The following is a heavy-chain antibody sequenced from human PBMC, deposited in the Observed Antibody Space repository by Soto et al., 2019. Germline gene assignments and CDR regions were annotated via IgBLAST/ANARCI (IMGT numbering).Heavy chain of an antibody. CDR3: AISSPYTPGGLDY. CDR2: RWYDGSNK. V-gene: IGHV3-33*01. J-gene: IGHJ4*02. D-gene: IGHD2-15*01. Sequence: QVQLVESGGGVVQPGRSLRLSCAASGFTFSSYGMHWVSQAPGKGLEWVAVRWYDGSNKYYAYSVMRRFTISRDNSKNPLYLQMNSLRAEDTAVYYCAISSPYTPGGLDYWGQGTLVTVSS. CDR1: GFTFSSYG.